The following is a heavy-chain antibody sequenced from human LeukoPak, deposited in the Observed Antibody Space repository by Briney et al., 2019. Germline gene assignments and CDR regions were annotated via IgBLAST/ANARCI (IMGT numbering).Heavy chain of an antibody. D-gene: IGHD5-18*01. J-gene: IGHJ6*02. CDR2: ISGNGGST. CDR1: GCTFSSYA. CDR3: ARGAVDTAMVRDYYYYYGMDV. Sequence: PGGSLRLSCAGSGCTFSSYAMHWVRQAPGKGLEYVSAISGNGGSTYYANSVKGRFTISRDNSKNTLYLQMGSLRAEDMAVYYCARGAVDTAMVRDYYYYYGMDVWGQGTTVTVPS. V-gene: IGHV3-64*01.